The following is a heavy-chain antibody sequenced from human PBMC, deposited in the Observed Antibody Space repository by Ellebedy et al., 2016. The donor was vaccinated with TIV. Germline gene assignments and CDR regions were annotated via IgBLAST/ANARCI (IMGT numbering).Heavy chain of an antibody. J-gene: IGHJ6*02. V-gene: IGHV3-30*18. CDR3: AKARAAAYYYYYGMDV. D-gene: IGHD2-2*01. Sequence: GESLKISXAASGLPFRSYRLDWVRQAPGKGMEWVAVIPYDESDKYYADSVKGRFTISRDNSKNTLYLQMNSLRAEDTAVYYCAKARAAAYYYYYGMDVWGQGTTVTVSS. CDR2: IPYDESDK. CDR1: GLPFRSYR.